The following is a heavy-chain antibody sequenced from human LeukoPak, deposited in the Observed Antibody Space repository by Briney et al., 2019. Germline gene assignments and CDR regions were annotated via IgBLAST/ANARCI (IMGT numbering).Heavy chain of an antibody. V-gene: IGHV1-58*02. J-gene: IGHJ6*02. CDR1: GFTSTNSA. Sequence: GASVKVSCKASGFTSTNSAMQWVRQARGQRREWIGRIVVGRGNTNYAQKFRERVTITRYMSTSTAYMELGSLRSEDTAVYYCAAERIVATDEGYYYYYGLDVWGQGTTVTVSS. CDR2: IVVGRGNT. D-gene: IGHD5-12*01. CDR3: AAERIVATDEGYYYYYGLDV.